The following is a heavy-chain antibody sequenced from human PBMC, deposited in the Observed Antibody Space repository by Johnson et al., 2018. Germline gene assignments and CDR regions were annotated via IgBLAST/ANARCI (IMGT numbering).Heavy chain of an antibody. CDR1: GFTFNTFW. CDR2: ISGDGAST. J-gene: IGHJ6*02. CDR3: AKEVDIPDYYFMDV. V-gene: IGHV3-23*01. D-gene: IGHD2-2*03. Sequence: EVQLLESGGGLVQPGGSLRLSCAASGFTFNTFWMNWVRQAPGRGLEWVSTISGDGASTYYADSVKGRFTISRENSKNTLYLQMNSLRAEDTAVYYCAKEVDIPDYYFMDVWGQGTTVTVSS.